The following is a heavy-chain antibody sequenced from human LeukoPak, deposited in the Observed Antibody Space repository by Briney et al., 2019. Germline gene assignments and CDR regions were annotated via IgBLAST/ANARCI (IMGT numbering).Heavy chain of an antibody. CDR1: GFTFSSNG. J-gene: IGHJ4*02. CDR3: AGLRYFVP. D-gene: IGHD3-9*01. V-gene: IGHV3-33*01. Sequence: GGSLRLSCAASGFTFSSNGMHWVRQTPGKGLEWVAVIWYDGSNEFHADSVRGRFTISSDNSKNTLYLQMNSLRAEDTAVYYCAGLRYFVPWGQGTLVTVSS. CDR2: IWYDGSNE.